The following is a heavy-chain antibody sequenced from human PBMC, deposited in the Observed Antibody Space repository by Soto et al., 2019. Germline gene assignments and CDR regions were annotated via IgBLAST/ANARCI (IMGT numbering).Heavy chain of an antibody. CDR3: ARIRWIQLWSSLYDNWFDP. V-gene: IGHV4-34*01. CDR1: GGSFNGHF. D-gene: IGHD5-18*01. Sequence: QVQLQQWGAGLLKPSETLSLTCAVYGGSFNGHFWSWIRQPPGKGLVWIGEINHDGSANENPSLKSRVTISVDTSKNQFSLKVKSMTAADTAVYYCARIRWIQLWSSLYDNWFDPWGQGTLVTVSS. CDR2: INHDGSA. J-gene: IGHJ5*02.